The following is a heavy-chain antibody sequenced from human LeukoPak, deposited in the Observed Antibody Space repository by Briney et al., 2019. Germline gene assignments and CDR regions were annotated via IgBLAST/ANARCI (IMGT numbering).Heavy chain of an antibody. CDR2: TSSDLNVK. CDR1: GFIFSKYW. J-gene: IGHJ4*02. Sequence: PGGSLRLSCATSGFIFSKYWMSWVRQAPGKGLEWVAVTSSDLNVKLYADSVKGRFTISRDNSRSTLYLQMNSLRPEDTAIYYCAREGYYGSGSPPSLYFDYWGQGTLVTVSS. D-gene: IGHD3-10*01. CDR3: AREGYYGSGSPPSLYFDY. V-gene: IGHV3-30*03.